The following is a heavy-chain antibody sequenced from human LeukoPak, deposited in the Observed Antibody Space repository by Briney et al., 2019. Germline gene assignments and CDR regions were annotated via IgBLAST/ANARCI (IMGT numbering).Heavy chain of an antibody. Sequence: TGGSLRLSCAASGFTFRRHWMHWVRQAPGKGLEWVAVISYDGSNKYYADSVKGRFTISRDNSKNTLYLQMNSLRAEDTAVYYCARASTAKAVGATYPWWGQGTLVTVSS. V-gene: IGHV3-30-3*01. CDR1: GFTFRRHW. CDR3: ARASTAKAVGATYPW. J-gene: IGHJ4*02. D-gene: IGHD1-26*01. CDR2: ISYDGSNK.